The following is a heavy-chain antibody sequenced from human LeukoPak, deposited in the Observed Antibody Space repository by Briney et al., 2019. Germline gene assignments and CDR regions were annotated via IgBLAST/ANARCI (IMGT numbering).Heavy chain of an antibody. CDR2: MNPNSGNT. Sequence: ASGKVSCKASGYTFTSYDINWVRQATGQGLEWMGWMNPNSGNTGYAQKFQGRVTMTRNTSISTAYMELSSLRSEDTAVYYCARGRFKSQLLSFYWGQGTLVTVSS. J-gene: IGHJ4*02. V-gene: IGHV1-8*01. CDR1: GYTFTSYD. CDR3: ARGRFKSQLLSFY. D-gene: IGHD2-2*01.